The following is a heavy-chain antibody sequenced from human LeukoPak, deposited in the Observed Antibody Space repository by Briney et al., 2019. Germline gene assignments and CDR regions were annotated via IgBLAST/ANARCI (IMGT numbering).Heavy chain of an antibody. J-gene: IGHJ5*02. CDR2: INHSGST. Sequence: SETLSLTCAVYGGSFSGYYWSWIRQPPGKGLEWIGEINHSGSTNYNPSLKSRVTISVDTSKNQFSLKLSSVTAADTAVYYCARDRTPIAAADAGAPTLWFDPWGQGTLVTVSS. CDR3: ARDRTPIAAADAGAPTLWFDP. CDR1: GGSFSGYY. V-gene: IGHV4-34*01. D-gene: IGHD6-13*01.